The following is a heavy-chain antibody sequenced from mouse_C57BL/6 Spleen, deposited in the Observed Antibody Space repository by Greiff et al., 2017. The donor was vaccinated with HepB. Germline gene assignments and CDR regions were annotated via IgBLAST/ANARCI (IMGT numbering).Heavy chain of an antibody. V-gene: IGHV1-82*01. D-gene: IGHD2-4*01. Sequence: QVQLQQSGPELVKPGASVKISCKASGYAFSSSWMNWVKQRPGKGLEWIGRIYPGDGDTNYNGKFKGKATLTADKSSSTAYMQLSSLTSEDSAVYFCARGIYYDYEGNYFDYWGQGTTLTVSS. J-gene: IGHJ2*01. CDR1: GYAFSSSW. CDR3: ARGIYYDYEGNYFDY. CDR2: IYPGDGDT.